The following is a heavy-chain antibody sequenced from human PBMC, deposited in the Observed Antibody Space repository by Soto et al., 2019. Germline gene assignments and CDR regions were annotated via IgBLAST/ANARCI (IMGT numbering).Heavy chain of an antibody. J-gene: IGHJ4*02. V-gene: IGHV3-30*03. CDR3: ARASAARQTANDY. Sequence: GGSLRLSCAASGFTFSSYGMHWVRQAPGKGLEWVAVISYDGSNKYYADSVKGRFTISRDNSKNTLYLQMNSLRAEDTAVYYCARASAARQTANDYWGQGTLVTVSS. CDR1: GFTFSSYG. CDR2: ISYDGSNK. D-gene: IGHD6-6*01.